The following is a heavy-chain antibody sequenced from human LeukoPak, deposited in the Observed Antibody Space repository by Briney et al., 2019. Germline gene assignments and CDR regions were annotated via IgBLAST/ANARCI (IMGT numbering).Heavy chain of an antibody. CDR1: GFTVSSNY. V-gene: IGHV3-30-3*01. CDR2: ISSDGSNI. J-gene: IGHJ4*02. Sequence: QPGGSLRLSCAASGFTVSSNYMSWVRQAPGKGLEWLAVISSDGSNIYYADSVRGRFTISRDNSKNMLYLQMNSVRAEDTAVYYCARDREWDYLDYWGQGTLVTVSS. D-gene: IGHD1-26*01. CDR3: ARDREWDYLDY.